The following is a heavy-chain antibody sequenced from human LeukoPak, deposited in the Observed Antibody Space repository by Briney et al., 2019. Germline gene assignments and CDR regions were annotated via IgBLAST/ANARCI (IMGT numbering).Heavy chain of an antibody. Sequence: SETLSLTCAVSGASISSSIHYWGWVRQPPGKGLEWIGSVYSGGTYYNPSLESRLTISVDTSNNRFSLKLKSVTAAGTAVFYCARVTTGSTTLDSWGQGILVTVSS. V-gene: IGHV4-39*02. D-gene: IGHD1-1*01. CDR1: GASISSSIHY. CDR2: VYSGGT. J-gene: IGHJ5*01. CDR3: ARVTTGSTTLDS.